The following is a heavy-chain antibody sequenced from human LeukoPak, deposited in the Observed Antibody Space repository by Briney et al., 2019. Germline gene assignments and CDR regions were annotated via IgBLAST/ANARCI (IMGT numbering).Heavy chain of an antibody. CDR2: ISGSGGST. V-gene: IGHV3-23*01. CDR1: GFTFSSYA. CDR3: AKADYSTTYFDY. Sequence: GGSLRLSCAASGFTFSSYAMSWVRQAPGKGLEWVSAISGSGGSTYYADSVKGWFTISRDNSKNTLYLQMNSLRAEDTAVYYCAKADYSTTYFDYWGQGTLVTVSS. D-gene: IGHD4-11*01. J-gene: IGHJ4*02.